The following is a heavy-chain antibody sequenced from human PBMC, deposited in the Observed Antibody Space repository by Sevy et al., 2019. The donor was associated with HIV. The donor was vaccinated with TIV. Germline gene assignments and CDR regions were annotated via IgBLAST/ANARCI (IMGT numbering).Heavy chain of an antibody. CDR3: AKDINRGCDGVNCYSYYYYFYGLDV. V-gene: IGHV3-9*01. D-gene: IGHD2-21*01. CDR1: GFPFNDHA. J-gene: IGHJ6*02. Sequence: GGSLRLSCAASGFPFNDHAMHWVRLVPGKGLEWVSGISWNSRNIDYADSVKGRFTISRDNTRHSVYLEMHSLRPEDTAMYYCAKDINRGCDGVNCYSYYYYFYGLDVWGQGTTVTVSS. CDR2: ISWNSRNI.